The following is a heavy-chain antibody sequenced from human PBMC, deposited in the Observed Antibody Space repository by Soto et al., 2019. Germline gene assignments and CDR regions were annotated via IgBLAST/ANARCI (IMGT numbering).Heavy chain of an antibody. J-gene: IGHJ3*02. CDR1: GFTVSSNY. CDR2: IYSGGST. CDR3: ARESGRDSSSWRDAFDI. V-gene: IGHV3-66*01. D-gene: IGHD6-13*01. Sequence: EVQLVESGGGLVQPGGSLRLSCAASGFTVSSNYMSWVRQAPGKGLEWVSVIYSGGSTDYADSVKGRFTIARDNSKNTLYLQMISLRAEDTSVYYCARESGRDSSSWRDAFDIWGQGTMVTVSS.